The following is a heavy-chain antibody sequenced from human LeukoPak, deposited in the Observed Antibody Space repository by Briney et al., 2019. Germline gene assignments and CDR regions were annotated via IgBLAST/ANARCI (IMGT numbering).Heavy chain of an antibody. D-gene: IGHD3-3*01. Sequence: SGGSLRLSCAASGFTFSSYAMSWVRQAPGKGLEWVSAISGSGGSTYYADSVKGRFTISRDNSKNTLYLQMNSLRAEDTAVYYCAKDAIFGVAPDNFDYWGQGTLVTVSS. V-gene: IGHV3-23*01. CDR3: AKDAIFGVAPDNFDY. J-gene: IGHJ4*02. CDR2: ISGSGGST. CDR1: GFTFSSYA.